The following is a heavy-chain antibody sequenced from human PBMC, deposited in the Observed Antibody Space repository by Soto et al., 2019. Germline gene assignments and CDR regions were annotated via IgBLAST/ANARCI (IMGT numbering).Heavy chain of an antibody. J-gene: IGHJ4*02. CDR3: AHSPWGAAPDY. D-gene: IGHD3-16*01. Sequence: ESGPTLVNPTQTLTLTCSVSGISLSARGVGVGWIRQPPGKALEWLAIIYWNDDKLYSPSLKSRLTITKDTAENQVVLTMTNMDPVDTATYFCAHSPWGAAPDYWGQGTVVTVSS. CDR1: GISLSARGVG. CDR2: IYWNDDK. V-gene: IGHV2-5*01.